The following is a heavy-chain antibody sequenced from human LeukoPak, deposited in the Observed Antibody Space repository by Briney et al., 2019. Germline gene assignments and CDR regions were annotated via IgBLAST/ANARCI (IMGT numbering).Heavy chain of an antibody. V-gene: IGHV4-59*01. CDR1: GGSISSYY. D-gene: IGHD5-12*01. J-gene: IGHJ4*02. Sequence: PSETLSLTCTVSGGSISSYYWSWIRQPPGKGLEWIGYIYYSGSTNYNPSLKSRVTISVDTSKNQFSLKLGPVTAADTAVYYCARVGYSGYEGFFDYWGQGTLVTVSS. CDR2: IYYSGST. CDR3: ARVGYSGYEGFFDY.